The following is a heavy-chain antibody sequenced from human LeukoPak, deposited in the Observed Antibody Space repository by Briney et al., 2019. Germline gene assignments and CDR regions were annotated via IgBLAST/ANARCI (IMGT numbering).Heavy chain of an antibody. CDR2: IHYSGTT. V-gene: IGHV4-31*03. CDR1: GGSISSAGYY. Sequence: PSETLSLTCTVSGGSISSAGYYWSWVRRHPGKGLEWTGYIHYSGTTYYNPSLKSRVTISVDTSKNQFSLKLSSVTAADTAVYFCARGYYGDYIYFDYWGQGTLLTVSS. CDR3: ARGYYGDYIYFDY. J-gene: IGHJ4*02. D-gene: IGHD4-17*01.